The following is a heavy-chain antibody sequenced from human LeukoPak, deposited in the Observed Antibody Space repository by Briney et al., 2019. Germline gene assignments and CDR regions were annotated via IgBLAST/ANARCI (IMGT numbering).Heavy chain of an antibody. D-gene: IGHD3-9*01. Sequence: GGSLRLSCAASGFTFSDYWMSWVRQAPGKGLEWVANIKPDGSQIYYVGSVKGRFTISRDNDKGSLYLQMNTLRAEDTAVYYCARRRYFDWVPRGTFDYWGQGTLVTVSS. J-gene: IGHJ4*02. V-gene: IGHV3-7*01. CDR3: ARRRYFDWVPRGTFDY. CDR2: IKPDGSQI. CDR1: GFTFSDYW.